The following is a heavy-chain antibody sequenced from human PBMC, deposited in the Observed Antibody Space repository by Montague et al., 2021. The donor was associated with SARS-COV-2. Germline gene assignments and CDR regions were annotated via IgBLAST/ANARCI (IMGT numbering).Heavy chain of an antibody. D-gene: IGHD3-10*01. CDR2: IDWDDDK. CDR3: ARTAGTDYTGYYYYAMDV. CDR1: GFSLSTSGMC. J-gene: IGHJ6*02. V-gene: IGHV2-70*11. Sequence: PALVKPTQTLTLTCTSSGFSLSTSGMCVSWIRQPPGKALEWLARIDWDDDKYYSTSLKTRLTISKDTSKNQVVLTMTNMDPVDTATYYCARTAGTDYTGYYYYAMDVWGQGTRVTVSS.